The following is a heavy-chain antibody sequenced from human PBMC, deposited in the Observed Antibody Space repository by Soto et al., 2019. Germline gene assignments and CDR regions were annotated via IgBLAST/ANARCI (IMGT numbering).Heavy chain of an antibody. CDR2: ISYDGSNK. D-gene: IGHD6-13*01. CDR1: GFTFSSYA. J-gene: IGHJ4*02. Sequence: PGGSLRLSCAASGFTFSSYAMHWVRQAPGKGLEWVAVISYDGSNKYYADSVKGRFTISRDNSKNTLYLQMNSLRAEDTAVYYCAGAFSSWPFDYWGQGTLVTVSS. V-gene: IGHV3-30-3*01. CDR3: AGAFSSWPFDY.